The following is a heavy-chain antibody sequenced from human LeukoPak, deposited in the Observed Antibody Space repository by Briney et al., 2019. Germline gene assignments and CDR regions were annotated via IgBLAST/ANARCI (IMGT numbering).Heavy chain of an antibody. CDR3: AKMGAGLDY. CDR2: ISWNSGNI. D-gene: IGHD1-26*01. J-gene: IGHJ4*02. Sequence: PGGSLRLSCAASGFTFDDYAMHWVRQAPGKGLEWVSGISWNSGNIGYADSVKGRFTISRDNAKNSLYLQMNSLRAEDTALYYCAKMGAGLDYWGQGTLVTVSS. CDR1: GFTFDDYA. V-gene: IGHV3-9*01.